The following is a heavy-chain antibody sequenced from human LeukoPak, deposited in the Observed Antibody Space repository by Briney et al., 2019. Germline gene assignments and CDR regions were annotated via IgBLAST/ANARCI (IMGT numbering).Heavy chain of an antibody. CDR1: GFTFSTYW. CDR3: ASLVGATTDDAFDI. V-gene: IGHV3-48*04. CDR2: ISSSGSAI. Sequence: PGGSLRLSCADSGFTFSTYWMHWVRQAPGKGLEWVSYISSSGSAIYYADSVKGRFTISRDNAKNSLYLQMNSLRAEDTAVYYCASLVGATTDDAFDIWGQGTMVTVSS. D-gene: IGHD1-26*01. J-gene: IGHJ3*02.